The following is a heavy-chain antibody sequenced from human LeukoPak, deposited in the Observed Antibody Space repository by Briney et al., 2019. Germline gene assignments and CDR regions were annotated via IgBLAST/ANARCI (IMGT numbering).Heavy chain of an antibody. CDR1: GYTFSSFY. CDR3: ARSVGTMVRGVIITNYYYYMDV. D-gene: IGHD3-10*01. Sequence: ASVKVSCKASGYTFSSFYIQWLRQAPGQGLEWMGWINPKRGDTNYAQKFQGRVTMTRDTSISTAYMELSRLRSDDTAVYYCARSVGTMVRGVIITNYYYYMDVWGKGTTVTISS. J-gene: IGHJ6*03. CDR2: INPKRGDT. V-gene: IGHV1-2*02.